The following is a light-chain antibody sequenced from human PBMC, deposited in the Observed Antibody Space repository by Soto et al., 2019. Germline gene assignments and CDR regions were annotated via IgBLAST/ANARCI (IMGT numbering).Light chain of an antibody. CDR2: DAS. Sequence: EIVLTQSPATLSLSPGARATLSCRASQSVSSYLAWYQQKPGQAPRLLLYDASNRATGIPARFSCSGSGTDFTLTISSLEPEDFAVYYCHQRSNLPLTFGQGTKVEIK. CDR3: HQRSNLPLT. V-gene: IGKV3-11*01. CDR1: QSVSSY. J-gene: IGKJ1*01.